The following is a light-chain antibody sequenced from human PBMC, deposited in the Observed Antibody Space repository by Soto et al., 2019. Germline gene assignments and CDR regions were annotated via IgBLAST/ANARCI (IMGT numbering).Light chain of an antibody. Sequence: QSVLTQPPSASGSPGQSVTISCTGTSSDVGGYNYVSWYQQHPGKAPKLMIYEVSKRPSGVPDRFSGSKSGNTASLTVSGLQAEDEAYDDCTSYAGSNNFVVFGGGTKLNVL. CDR3: TSYAGSNNFVV. J-gene: IGLJ2*01. CDR2: EVS. CDR1: SSDVGGYNY. V-gene: IGLV2-8*01.